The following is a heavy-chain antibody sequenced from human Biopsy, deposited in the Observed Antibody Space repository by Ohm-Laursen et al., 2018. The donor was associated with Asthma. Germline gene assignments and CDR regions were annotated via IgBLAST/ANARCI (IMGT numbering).Heavy chain of an antibody. CDR3: ARGVDRVTGLLDHFDS. D-gene: IGHD2-21*02. V-gene: IGHV4-31*03. Sequence: SQTLSLTCTVSGDSITSGGCCWNWIRRHPGKGLEWIGYIHHSGTSYFNPSLKSRVSFSRDTAKNQFSLRLSSVTAADTAVYYCARGVDRVTGLLDHFDSWGQGTLVTVSS. CDR2: IHHSGTS. J-gene: IGHJ4*02. CDR1: GDSITSGGCC.